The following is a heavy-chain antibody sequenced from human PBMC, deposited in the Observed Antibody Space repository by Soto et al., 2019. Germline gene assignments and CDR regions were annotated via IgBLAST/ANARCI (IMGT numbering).Heavy chain of an antibody. Sequence: ASVKVSCKASGYTFTSYDINWVRQATGQGHEWMGWMNPNSVNTGYAQKFQGRVTMARNTSISTAYMELSSLRSEDTAVYSCARGSWRVWYGEPNWFDPWRQGSVVGVPS. D-gene: IGHD3-10*01. CDR3: ARGSWRVWYGEPNWFDP. V-gene: IGHV1-8*01. CDR1: GYTFTSYD. J-gene: IGHJ5*02. CDR2: MNPNSVNT.